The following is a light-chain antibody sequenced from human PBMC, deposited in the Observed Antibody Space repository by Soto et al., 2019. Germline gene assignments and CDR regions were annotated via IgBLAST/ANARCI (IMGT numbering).Light chain of an antibody. CDR1: QGISSY. Sequence: IQLTQSPSSLSASVGDRVTITCRASQGISSYLAWYQQKPGKAPKLLIFAASTLQSGVPSRFSGSGSGTDITLNISSLQPEDFATYYCQQLDSYPRTFGPGTKVDI. V-gene: IGKV1-9*01. J-gene: IGKJ3*01. CDR2: AAS. CDR3: QQLDSYPRT.